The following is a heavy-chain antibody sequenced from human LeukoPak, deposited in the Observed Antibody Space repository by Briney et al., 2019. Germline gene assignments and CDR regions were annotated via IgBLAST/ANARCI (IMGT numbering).Heavy chain of an antibody. D-gene: IGHD3-9*01. CDR1: GFTFSSYA. J-gene: IGHJ4*02. CDR3: ATHLLVSGPYYFDY. V-gene: IGHV3-66*04. Sequence: GGSLRLSCAASGFTFSSYAMTWVRQAPGKGLEWVSVIYSGGSTYYADSVKGRFTISRDNSKNTLYLQMNSLRAEDTAVYYCATHLLVSGPYYFDYWGQGTLVTVSS. CDR2: IYSGGST.